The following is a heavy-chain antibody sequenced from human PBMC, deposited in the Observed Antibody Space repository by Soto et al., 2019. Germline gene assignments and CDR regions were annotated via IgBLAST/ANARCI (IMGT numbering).Heavy chain of an antibody. V-gene: IGHV3-13*01. D-gene: IGHD6-19*01. CDR1: GFTFSDYD. CDR3: ARKPRIVAGSTDWYFDL. J-gene: IGHJ2*01. Sequence: EVQLVESGGGLVQPGGSLRLSCAASGFTFSDYDMHWVRQTTGKSLEWVAAIHTAGDTYYPGSVKGRFTISREGVKNSLYLQMNSLRAGDTAVYFCARKPRIVAGSTDWYFDLWGRGTLVTVSS. CDR2: IHTAGDT.